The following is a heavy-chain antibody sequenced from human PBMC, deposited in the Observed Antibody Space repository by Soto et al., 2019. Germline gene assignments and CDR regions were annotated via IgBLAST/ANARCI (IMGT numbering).Heavy chain of an antibody. Sequence: PWGSLRLSCAASGFTVSSNYMSWVRQAPGKGLEWVSVIYSGGSTYYADSVKGRFTISRDNSKNTLYLQMNSLRAEDTAVYYCAKVKTTPLYSSGWYIDGMDVWGQGTTVTVSS. D-gene: IGHD6-19*01. J-gene: IGHJ6*02. V-gene: IGHV3-53*01. CDR1: GFTVSSNY. CDR2: IYSGGST. CDR3: AKVKTTPLYSSGWYIDGMDV.